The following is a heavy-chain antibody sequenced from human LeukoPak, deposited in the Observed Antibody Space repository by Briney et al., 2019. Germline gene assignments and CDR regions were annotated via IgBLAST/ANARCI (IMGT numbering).Heavy chain of an antibody. J-gene: IGHJ4*02. CDR1: GGSIDMTNY. CDR2: IAHDGTT. V-gene: IGHV4-4*02. CDR3: TRENRPFCHFAF. Sequence: SETLSLTCGVSGGSIDMTNYWSWVRQAPGRGLEWIGEIAHDGTTNYNASLRSRVAMSLDRANNQFSLSLTSVTGADTAVYYCTRENRPFCHFAFWGQGVLVTVSS. D-gene: IGHD3-3*02.